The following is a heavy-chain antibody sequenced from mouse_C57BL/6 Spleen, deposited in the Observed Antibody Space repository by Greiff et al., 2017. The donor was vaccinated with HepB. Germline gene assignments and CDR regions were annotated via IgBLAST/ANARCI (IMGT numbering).Heavy chain of an antibody. J-gene: IGHJ2*01. CDR3: VRQEGLDY. V-gene: IGHV10-1*01. CDR1: GFSFNTYA. CDR2: IRSKSNNYAT. Sequence: DVMLVESGGGLVQPKGSLKLSCAASGFSFNTYAMNWVRQAPGKGLEWVARIRSKSNNYATYYADSVKDRFTISRDDSESMLYLQMNNLKTEETATYYCVRQEGLDYWGQGTALTVSS.